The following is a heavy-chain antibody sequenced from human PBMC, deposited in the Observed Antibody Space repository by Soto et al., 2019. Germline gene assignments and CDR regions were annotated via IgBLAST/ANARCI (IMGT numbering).Heavy chain of an antibody. J-gene: IGHJ4*02. CDR1: GGSISSYS. CDR2: MYYTGST. CDR3: ASFDSRKVHYYNY. D-gene: IGHD3-10*01. V-gene: IGHV4-59*08. Sequence: PSETLSLTCTVSGGSISSYSWTWIRQPPGRRLEWIGYMYYTGSTNYNPSLKSRVSISVDTSKNQFSLKLRSVTAEDTAVYYCASFDSRKVHYYNYGGREPLFTVS.